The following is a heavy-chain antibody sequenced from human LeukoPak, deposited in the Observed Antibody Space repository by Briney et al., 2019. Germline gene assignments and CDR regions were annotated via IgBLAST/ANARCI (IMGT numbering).Heavy chain of an antibody. J-gene: IGHJ5*02. CDR2: ISYDGSNK. CDR1: GFTFSDCW. CDR3: AKDLTGGGEFDP. V-gene: IGHV3-30*18. Sequence: PGGSLRLSCAASGFTFSDCWMHWVRQAPGKGLEWVAVISYDGSNKYYADSVKGRFTISRDNSKNTLYLQMNSLRAEDTAVYYCAKDLTGGGEFDPWGQGTLVTVSS. D-gene: IGHD3-16*01.